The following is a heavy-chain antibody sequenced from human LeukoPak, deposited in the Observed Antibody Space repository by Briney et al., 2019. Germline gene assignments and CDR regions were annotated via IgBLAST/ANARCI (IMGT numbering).Heavy chain of an antibody. Sequence: PSETLPLTCADYGGSFSGYYRSWIRQPPGKGLEWIGEINHSGSTNYNPSLKSRVTISVDTSKNQFSLKLSSVTAADTAVYYCARGDIVVVPAAIGEYYYYGMDVWGQGTTVTVSS. CDR3: ARGDIVVVPAAIGEYYYYGMDV. J-gene: IGHJ6*02. CDR1: GGSFSGYY. V-gene: IGHV4-34*01. CDR2: INHSGST. D-gene: IGHD2-2*01.